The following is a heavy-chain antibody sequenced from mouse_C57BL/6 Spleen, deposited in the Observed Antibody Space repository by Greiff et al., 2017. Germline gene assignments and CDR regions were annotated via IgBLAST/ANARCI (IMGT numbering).Heavy chain of an antibody. CDR3: ARGTTVVDDY. J-gene: IGHJ2*01. Sequence: VQLQQPGAELVRPGTSVKLSCKASGYTFTSYWMHWVKQRPGQGLEWIGVIDPSDSYTNYNQKFKGKATLTVDTSSSTAYMQLSSLTSEDSAVYYCARGTTVVDDYWGQGTTLTVSS. CDR1: GYTFTSYW. V-gene: IGHV1-59*01. D-gene: IGHD1-1*01. CDR2: IDPSDSYT.